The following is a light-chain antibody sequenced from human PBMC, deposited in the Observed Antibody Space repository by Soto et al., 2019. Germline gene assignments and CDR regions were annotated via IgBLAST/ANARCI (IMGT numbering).Light chain of an antibody. Sequence: QSALTQPASVSGSTGQSITISCIGTSSDIGPYNYVSWYQRHPDKAPKLILYEVTNRPSGASDRFSGSKSGNAAFLTISGLQAEDEADYYCSSYSSSATPYVFGIGTKVTVL. V-gene: IGLV2-14*01. CDR1: SSDIGPYNY. CDR3: SSYSSSATPYV. CDR2: EVT. J-gene: IGLJ1*01.